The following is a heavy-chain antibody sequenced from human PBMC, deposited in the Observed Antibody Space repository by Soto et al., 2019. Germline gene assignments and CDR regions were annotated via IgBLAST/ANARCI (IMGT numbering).Heavy chain of an antibody. J-gene: IGHJ4*02. CDR1: GYTFTNYY. CDR2: INPSGVST. Sequence: ASVKVSCKTSGYTFTNYYIHWVRQAPGQGLEWMGIINPSGVSTTYALKFQGRVTMTRDTSTSTVYMELSSLRSEDTAVYYCARVQYCTNGVCPGYFDYWGQGTLVTVSS. V-gene: IGHV1-46*01. CDR3: ARVQYCTNGVCPGYFDY. D-gene: IGHD2-8*01.